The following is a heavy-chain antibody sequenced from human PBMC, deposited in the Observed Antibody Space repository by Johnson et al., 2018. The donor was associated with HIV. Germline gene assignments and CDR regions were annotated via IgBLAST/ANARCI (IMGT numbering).Heavy chain of an antibody. D-gene: IGHD3-16*02. V-gene: IGHV3-43*01. J-gene: IGHJ3*01. CDR2: ISWDGGST. Sequence: VQLVESGGGLVQPGRSLRLSCAASGFTFDDYTMHWVRQAPGKGLEWVSLISWDGGSTYYADSVKGRFTISRDNSKNSLYLQMNSLRTEDTALYYCAKGSLVGPNDAFDLWGQGTMVTVSS. CDR3: AKGSLVGPNDAFDL. CDR1: GFTFDDYT.